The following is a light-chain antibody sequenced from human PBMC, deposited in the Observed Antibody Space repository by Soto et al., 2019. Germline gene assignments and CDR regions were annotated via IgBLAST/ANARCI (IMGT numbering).Light chain of an antibody. CDR3: QQYNKWPRT. J-gene: IGKJ1*01. Sequence: EIVLTQSPGTLSLSPGERATLSCRASQSVSNDLAWYQQKPGQSPRLLIYDASNRATGIPARFSGSGSGTDFTLTINSLEPEDFAVYYCQQYNKWPRTFGQGTKVDIK. CDR2: DAS. CDR1: QSVSND. V-gene: IGKV3-11*01.